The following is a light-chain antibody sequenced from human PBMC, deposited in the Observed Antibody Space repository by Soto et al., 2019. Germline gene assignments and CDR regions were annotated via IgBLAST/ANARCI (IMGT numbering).Light chain of an antibody. CDR2: AAS. Sequence: DNQMTQSPSSLSASVGDRVTITCRASQSIRNYLNWYQQKPGKAPKVLIYAASSLQSGVPSRFSGSGSGTDFTLTISSLQPEDFATYYCQQSYSTLITFGQGTRLEIK. V-gene: IGKV1-39*01. CDR3: QQSYSTLIT. J-gene: IGKJ5*01. CDR1: QSIRNY.